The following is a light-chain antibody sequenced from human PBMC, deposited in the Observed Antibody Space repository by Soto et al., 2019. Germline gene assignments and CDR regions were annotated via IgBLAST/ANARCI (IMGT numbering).Light chain of an antibody. V-gene: IGKV3-20*01. Sequence: ETVLTQSPGTLSLSPGERATLSCRASQSVSSNYLAWYQQKPGQAPTVLIYRASSRATGLPDRFSGSGSRTQFTLTISSLQSEDFAVYYCQQYQHCPLAFGGGTKMDIK. J-gene: IGKJ4*02. CDR1: QSVSSNY. CDR2: RAS. CDR3: QQYQHCPLA.